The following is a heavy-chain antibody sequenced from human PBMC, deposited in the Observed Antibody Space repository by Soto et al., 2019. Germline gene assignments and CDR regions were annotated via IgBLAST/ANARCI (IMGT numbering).Heavy chain of an antibody. CDR2: IDPEEGET. V-gene: IGHV1-24*01. CDR3: ATDPLDVFNL. Sequence: GASVKVSCKVSGHTLTALSIHWVRQAPGQGLEWMGAIDPEEGETIYAQRFQGRVTVTEDTSTDTAYLELSSLRSEDTAIYYCATDPLDVFNLWGQGTMVTVSS. CDR1: GHTLTALS. J-gene: IGHJ3*01.